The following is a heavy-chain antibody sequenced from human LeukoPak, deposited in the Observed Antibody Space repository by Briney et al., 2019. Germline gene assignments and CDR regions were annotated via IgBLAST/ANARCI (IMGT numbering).Heavy chain of an antibody. CDR1: GGSISSYY. CDR2: IYYSGST. J-gene: IGHJ3*02. V-gene: IGHV4-59*12. CDR3: ARGAYCSSTSCIHGAFDI. Sequence: NPSETLSLTCTVSGGSISSYYWSWIRQPPGKGLEWIGYIYYSGSTNYNPSLKSRVTISVDTSKNQFSLKLSSVTAADTAVYYCARGAYCSSTSCIHGAFDIWGQGTMVTVSS. D-gene: IGHD2-2*01.